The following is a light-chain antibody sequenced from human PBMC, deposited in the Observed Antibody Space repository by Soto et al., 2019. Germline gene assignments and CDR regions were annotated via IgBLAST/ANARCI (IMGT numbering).Light chain of an antibody. CDR3: SSYTSRSYV. J-gene: IGLJ1*01. CDR1: SSDVGDYNY. CDR2: EVS. V-gene: IGLV2-14*01. Sequence: QSALTQPASVSGSPGQSITISCTGTSSDVGDYNYVSWYQLHPGKAPKVMIYEVSNRPSGISNRFSGSKSGNTASLTISGLQAEDEDDYHCSSYTSRSYVFGTGTKVTVL.